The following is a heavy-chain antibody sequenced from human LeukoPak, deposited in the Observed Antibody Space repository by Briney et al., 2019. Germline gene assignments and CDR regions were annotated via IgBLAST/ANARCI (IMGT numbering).Heavy chain of an antibody. D-gene: IGHD6-19*01. CDR1: GFTFSSYG. CDR3: AREQWLI. Sequence: GGSLRLSCAASGFTFSSYGMHWVRQAPGKGLVWVSHINNDGSSTKYADSVKGRFTISRDNAKNTLYLQMNSLRVEDTAVYYCAREQWLIWGQGTMVTVSS. V-gene: IGHV3-74*03. J-gene: IGHJ3*02. CDR2: INNDGSST.